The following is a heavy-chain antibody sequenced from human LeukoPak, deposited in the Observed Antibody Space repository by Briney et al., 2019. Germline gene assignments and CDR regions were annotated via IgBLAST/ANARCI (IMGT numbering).Heavy chain of an antibody. CDR3: ATYGYCGGDCYLARTPNYYYYMDV. CDR1: GGTFSSYA. J-gene: IGHJ6*03. D-gene: IGHD2-21*02. V-gene: IGHV1-69*05. Sequence: SVKVSCKASGGTFSSYAISWVRQAPGQGLEWMGGIIPIFGTANYAQKFQGRVTITTDESTSTAYMELSSLRSEDTAVYYCATYGYCGGDCYLARTPNYYYYMDVWGKGTTVTVSS. CDR2: IIPIFGTA.